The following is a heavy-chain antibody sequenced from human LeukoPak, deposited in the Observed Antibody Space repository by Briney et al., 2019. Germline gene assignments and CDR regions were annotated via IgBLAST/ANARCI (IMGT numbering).Heavy chain of an antibody. J-gene: IGHJ4*02. CDR2: ISGSSSDV. CDR3: SRDPRHSDY. CDR1: GFTFSDSY. Sequence: GGSLRLSCAASGFTFSDSYMTWIRQAPGKGLELLSYISGSSSDVNYIDSVRGRFTISRDNAKNSLYLHMNSLTVEDTAVYYRSRDPRHSDYWGQGTLVTVSS. V-gene: IGHV3-11*01.